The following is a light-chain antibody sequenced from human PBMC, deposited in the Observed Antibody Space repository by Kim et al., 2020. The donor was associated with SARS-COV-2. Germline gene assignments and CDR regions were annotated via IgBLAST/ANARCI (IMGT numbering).Light chain of an antibody. CDR1: ILRGYY. V-gene: IGLV3-19*01. CDR2: GDK. J-gene: IGLJ3*02. CDR3: NSRDSSGNHVL. Sequence: AFGQTVTITCQGDILRGYYASWFQQKSGQAPILVIYGDKNRPSGIPDRFSGSGSGNTASLTITGAQAEDEADYYCNSRDSSGNHVLFGGGTQLTVL.